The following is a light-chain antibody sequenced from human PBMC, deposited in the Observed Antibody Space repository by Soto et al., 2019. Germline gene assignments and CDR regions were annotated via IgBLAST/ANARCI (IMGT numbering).Light chain of an antibody. CDR1: SRDVGGYNY. V-gene: IGLV2-14*01. Sequence: QSVLTQPASVSGSPGQSITISCTGTSRDVGGYNYVSWFQYHPGKAPKLIISEVSNRPSGVSTRFSGSKSGNTASLTISGLQADDEADYYCSSYTTSSTPYVFGTGTKVTVL. J-gene: IGLJ1*01. CDR3: SSYTTSSTPYV. CDR2: EVS.